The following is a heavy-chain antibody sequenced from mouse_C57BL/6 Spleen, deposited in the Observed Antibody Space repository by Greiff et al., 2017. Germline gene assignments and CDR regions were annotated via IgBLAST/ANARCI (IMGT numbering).Heavy chain of an antibody. V-gene: IGHV1-82*01. D-gene: IGHD1-1*01. Sequence: VQHQQSGPALVKPGASVKISCKASGYAFSSSWMNWVKQRPGKGLEWIGRIYPGDGDTNYNGKFKGKATLTADKSSSTAYMQLSSLTSEDAAVDFCARGTTVDYFDYWGQGTTLTVAS. J-gene: IGHJ2*01. CDR1: GYAFSSSW. CDR2: IYPGDGDT. CDR3: ARGTTVDYFDY.